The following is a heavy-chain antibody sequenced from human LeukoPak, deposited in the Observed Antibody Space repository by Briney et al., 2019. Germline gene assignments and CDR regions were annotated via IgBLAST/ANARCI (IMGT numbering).Heavy chain of an antibody. D-gene: IGHD6-13*01. Sequence: GASVKVSCKASGYTFTGSYIHWVRQAPGQGLEWIGWINPNSGGTKYAQKFQGRVTMTRDTSISTAYIEVSRLRSDDTAVYYCMREVGSINWYAYWGQGTLVTVSS. J-gene: IGHJ5*01. CDR3: MREVGSINWYAY. V-gene: IGHV1-2*02. CDR2: INPNSGGT. CDR1: GYTFTGSY.